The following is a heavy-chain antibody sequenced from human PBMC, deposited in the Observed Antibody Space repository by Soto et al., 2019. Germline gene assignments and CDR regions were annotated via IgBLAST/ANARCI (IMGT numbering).Heavy chain of an antibody. CDR1: GGSIRKYY. V-gene: IGHV4-59*01. J-gene: IGHJ6*02. CDR2: IYNSGST. D-gene: IGHD1-20*01. CDR3: GTALYNWNERRGMDV. Sequence: QVQLQESGPGLVKPSETLSLTCSVSGGSIRKYYCNWIRQSPGKGLEWIGYIYNSGSTNYNPSLKRRVTISPETSKNQFSLKLRSVTAADTAVYYCGTALYNWNERRGMDVWGQGTTVTVSS.